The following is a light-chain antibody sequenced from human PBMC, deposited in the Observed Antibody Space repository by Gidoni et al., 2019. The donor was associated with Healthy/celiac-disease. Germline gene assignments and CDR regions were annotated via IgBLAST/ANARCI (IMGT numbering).Light chain of an antibody. V-gene: IGKV3-15*01. Sequence: EIVITQSPATLSVSPGERATLSCKASQSVSSKLAWYQQKPGQAPRLLIYGASTRATGIPARFSGSGSGTEFTLTISSLQSEDFEVYYCQQYNNWPLTFXGXTKVEIK. CDR3: QQYNNWPLT. J-gene: IGKJ4*01. CDR2: GAS. CDR1: QSVSSK.